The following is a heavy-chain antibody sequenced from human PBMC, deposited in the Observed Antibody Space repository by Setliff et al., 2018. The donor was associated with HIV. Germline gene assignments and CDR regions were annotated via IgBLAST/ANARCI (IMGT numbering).Heavy chain of an antibody. Sequence: SVKVSCKASGGTFSSYAISWVRQAPGQGLEWMGGIIPILGIANYAQKFQGRVTITADESTSTAYMELSSLRSEDTAVHYCARVRIMITFGGAFDIWGPGTMVTVSS. J-gene: IGHJ3*02. CDR1: GGTFSSYA. V-gene: IGHV1-69*10. CDR2: IIPILGIA. CDR3: ARVRIMITFGGAFDI. D-gene: IGHD3-16*01.